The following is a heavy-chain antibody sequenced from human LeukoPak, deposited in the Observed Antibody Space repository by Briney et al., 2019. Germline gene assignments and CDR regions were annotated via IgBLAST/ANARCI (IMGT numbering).Heavy chain of an antibody. CDR2: IYPGDSDT. D-gene: IGHD3-22*01. CDR3: ASSYYYDSKAYFDY. CDR1: GYNFATYW. J-gene: IGHJ4*02. V-gene: IGHV5-51*01. Sequence: GESLKISCKGSGYNFATYWIAWVRQMPGKGLEWMGIIYPGDSDTRYSPSFQGQVTISADKSISTAYLQWSSLKASDTAMYYCASSYYYDSKAYFDYWGQGTLVTVSS.